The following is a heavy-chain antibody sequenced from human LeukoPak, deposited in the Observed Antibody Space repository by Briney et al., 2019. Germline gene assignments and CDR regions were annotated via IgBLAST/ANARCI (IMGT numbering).Heavy chain of an antibody. V-gene: IGHV1-2*06. CDR3: ARGYSSSQIDY. CDR2: INPNSGGT. D-gene: IGHD6-6*01. J-gene: IGHJ4*02. CDR1: GYTFTGYY. Sequence: ASVKVSCKASGYTFTGYYMHWVPQAPGQGLERMGRINPNSGGTNYAQKFQGRVTMTRDTSISTAYMELSGLRSDDTAVYYCARGYSSSQIDYWGQGTLVTVSS.